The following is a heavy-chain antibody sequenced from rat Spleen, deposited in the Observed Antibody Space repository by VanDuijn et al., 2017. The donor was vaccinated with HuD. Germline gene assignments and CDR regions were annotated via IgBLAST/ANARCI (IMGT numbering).Heavy chain of an antibody. Sequence: EVQLVEFGGGLVPPGRSFIVSCVASFFTFRRYWISWIRPAPGKGLEWVSSINTACGTTYYPDSVPGRFTISRANANSILYLHLNRLRSEDTATYYCTRVRTTFDYWGQGVMVTVSS. J-gene: IGHJ2*01. D-gene: IGHD1-10*01. V-gene: IGHV5-31*01. CDR2: INTACGTT. CDR1: FFTFRRYW. CDR3: TRVRTTFDY.